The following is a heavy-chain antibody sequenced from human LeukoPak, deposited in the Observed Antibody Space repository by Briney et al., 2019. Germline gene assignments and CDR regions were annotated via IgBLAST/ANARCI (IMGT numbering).Heavy chain of an antibody. CDR3: ARSIAGDGPTHNWFGP. CDR1: GGSISTTSTY. J-gene: IGHJ5*02. CDR2: IYYSGTT. Sequence: TSDTLSLTCTVSGGSISTTSTYWGRIRQPPGKGLEWIGSIYYSGTTYYNPSLKSRVTIFVDTSKNQFSLKLSSVTAADMATYYCARSIAGDGPTHNWFGPWGQGALVTVSS. V-gene: IGHV4-39*01. D-gene: IGHD6-13*01.